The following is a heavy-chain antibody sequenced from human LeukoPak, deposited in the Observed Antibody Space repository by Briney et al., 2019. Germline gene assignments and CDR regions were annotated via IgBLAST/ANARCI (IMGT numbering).Heavy chain of an antibody. Sequence: PGGSLRLSCAVSGFTFSGYWMNWVRQAPGKGLVWVSRINSDGSGATYADSVKGRFTISRDNAKKVLFLQMNSLRAEDTAVYYCTRDFYSGSWDWGQGTLVTVSS. CDR3: TRDFYSGSWD. V-gene: IGHV3-74*01. J-gene: IGHJ1*01. D-gene: IGHD6-13*01. CDR1: GFTFSGYW. CDR2: INSDGSGA.